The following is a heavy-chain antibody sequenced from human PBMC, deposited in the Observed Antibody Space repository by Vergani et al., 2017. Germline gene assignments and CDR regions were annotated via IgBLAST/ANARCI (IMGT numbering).Heavy chain of an antibody. D-gene: IGHD3-22*01. CDR1: GFIVSDNY. CDR2: MYTGGTT. Sequence: DVQLVESGGGLVQPGGSLKLSCAASGFIVSDNYMTWVRQAPGKGLEWVSIMYTGGTTDYADSVKGRFTVSRDTSKNFLYLQMNNLRAEETAVYYCTIGVMDFYDSSGHQARDYWGQGTLVTVSS. J-gene: IGHJ4*02. V-gene: IGHV3-66*02. CDR3: TIGVMDFYDSSGHQARDY.